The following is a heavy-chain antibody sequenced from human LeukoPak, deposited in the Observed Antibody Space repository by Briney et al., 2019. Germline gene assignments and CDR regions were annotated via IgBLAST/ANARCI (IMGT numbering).Heavy chain of an antibody. J-gene: IGHJ4*02. Sequence: GASVKVSCKASGYTFTSYGISWVRQAPGQGLEWMGWINPNSGGTNYAQKFQGRVTMTRDTSISTAYMELSRLRSDDTAVYYCARDRGELRFLEWFIDYWGQGTLVTVSS. D-gene: IGHD3-3*01. V-gene: IGHV1-2*02. CDR2: INPNSGGT. CDR1: GYTFTSYG. CDR3: ARDRGELRFLEWFIDY.